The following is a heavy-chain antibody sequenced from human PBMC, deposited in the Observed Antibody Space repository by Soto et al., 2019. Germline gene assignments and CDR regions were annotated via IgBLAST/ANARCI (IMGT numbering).Heavy chain of an antibody. CDR3: ARGYGSGSYSHSWFDP. V-gene: IGHV4-31*03. J-gene: IGHJ5*02. CDR1: GGSISSGGYY. CDR2: IYYSGST. D-gene: IGHD3-10*01. Sequence: QVQLQESGPGLVKPSQTLSLTCTVSGGSISSGGYYWSWIRQHPGKGLEWIGYIYYSGSTYYNPSLKSRVTISVDTSKNQCSLKLSSVTAADTAVYYCARGYGSGSYSHSWFDPWGQGTLVTVSS.